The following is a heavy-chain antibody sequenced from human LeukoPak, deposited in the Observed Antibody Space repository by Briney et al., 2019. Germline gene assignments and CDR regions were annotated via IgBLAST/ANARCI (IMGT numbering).Heavy chain of an antibody. J-gene: IGHJ2*01. D-gene: IGHD4-17*01. V-gene: IGHV4-59*01. CDR3: ARCPDYGVEYWYFDL. Sequence: KSSETLSLTCTVSGGSISSYYWSWIRQPPGKGLEWIGYIYYSGSTNYNPSLKSRVTISVDTSKNQFSLKLSSVTAADTPVYYCARCPDYGVEYWYFDLWGRGTLVTVSS. CDR1: GGSISSYY. CDR2: IYYSGST.